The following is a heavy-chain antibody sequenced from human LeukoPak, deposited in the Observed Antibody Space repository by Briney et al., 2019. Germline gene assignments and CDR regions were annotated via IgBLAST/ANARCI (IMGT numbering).Heavy chain of an antibody. J-gene: IGHJ6*02. V-gene: IGHV4-59*12. CDR2: IYDSGKT. CDR3: ARTSRHFYGSGTKLTPWPADMDV. Sequence: SETLSLTCTVSGVSISTYYGTWLRQPPGKGLEWIGYIYDSGKTEYNPSLSSRATISVDTSKNQFSLRVISVTAADTAIYYCARTSRHFYGSGTKLTPWPADMDVWGQGTTVIVSS. D-gene: IGHD3-10*01. CDR1: GVSISTYY.